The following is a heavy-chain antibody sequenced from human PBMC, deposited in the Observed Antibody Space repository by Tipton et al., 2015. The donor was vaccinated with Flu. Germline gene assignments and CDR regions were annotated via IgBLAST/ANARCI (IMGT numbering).Heavy chain of an antibody. CDR2: IYSSGST. V-gene: IGHV4-4*07. J-gene: IGHJ4*02. CDR1: GGSLSSFY. D-gene: IGHD3-10*01. Sequence: GSLRLSCTVSGGSLSSFYWSWIRQPAGKGLEWIGRIYSSGSTKYSPAFKSRAIMSVDTSKNQFSLNLSSVTAADTAVYFCARGSGSGTDVIFDYWGQGTLVTVSS. CDR3: ARGSGSGTDVIFDY.